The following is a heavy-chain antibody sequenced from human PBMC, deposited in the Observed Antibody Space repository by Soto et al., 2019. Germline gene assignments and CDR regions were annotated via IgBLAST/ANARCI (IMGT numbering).Heavy chain of an antibody. CDR1: GFTLSDYY. J-gene: IGHJ6*03. CDR3: GGAVKQWLVGGDYYYYYMDV. D-gene: IGHD6-19*01. CDR2: ISSSATII. V-gene: IGHV3-11*01. Sequence: QVQLVESGGGLVKPGGSLRLSCEASGFTLSDYYMTWIRQAPGKGLEWISYISSSATIIYYADSVKGRFTISRDNAKTSLYLQMNSLRADDTAVYYCGGAVKQWLVGGDYYYYYMDVWGKGTTVTVSS.